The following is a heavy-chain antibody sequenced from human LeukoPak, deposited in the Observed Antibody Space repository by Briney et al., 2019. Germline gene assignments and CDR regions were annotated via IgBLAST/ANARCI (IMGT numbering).Heavy chain of an antibody. D-gene: IGHD5-12*01. Sequence: GASVKVSCKASGYTFTSYAMHWVRQAPGQRLEWMGWINAGNGNTRYSQKFQGRVTITRDTSASTVYMELSSLRSEDTAVYYCARDRSLGVATTPFDYWGQGTLVTVSS. J-gene: IGHJ4*02. CDR2: INAGNGNT. CDR3: ARDRSLGVATTPFDY. CDR1: GYTFTSYA. V-gene: IGHV1-3*01.